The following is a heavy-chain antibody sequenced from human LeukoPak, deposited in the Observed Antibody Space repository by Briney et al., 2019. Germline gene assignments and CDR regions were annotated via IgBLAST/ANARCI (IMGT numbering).Heavy chain of an antibody. V-gene: IGHV3-48*01. Sequence: GGTLRLSCATSGFTFTIFVINWLRQAPGKGPEWVSYIATRSGITYYADSVQGRFTISRDTAKESVFLQINRLRVDDTAVYYCARTYDFGRGPPGDAFDNWGQGTPVTVSS. CDR2: IATRSGIT. J-gene: IGHJ3*02. CDR1: GFTFTIFV. D-gene: IGHD3-3*01. CDR3: ARTYDFGRGPPGDAFDN.